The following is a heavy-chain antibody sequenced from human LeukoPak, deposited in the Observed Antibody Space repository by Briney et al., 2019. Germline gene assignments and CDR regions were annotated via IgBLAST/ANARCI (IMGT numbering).Heavy chain of an antibody. J-gene: IGHJ3*02. CDR3: AKDPGYDPDDPAFDI. Sequence: GGSLRLSCAASGFTFDDYAMHWVRQAPGKGLEWVSGISWNSGSIGYADSVKGRFTISRDNAKNSLYLQMNGLRAEDTALYCCAKDPGYDPDDPAFDIWGQGTMVTVSS. CDR1: GFTFDDYA. D-gene: IGHD5-12*01. V-gene: IGHV3-9*01. CDR2: ISWNSGSI.